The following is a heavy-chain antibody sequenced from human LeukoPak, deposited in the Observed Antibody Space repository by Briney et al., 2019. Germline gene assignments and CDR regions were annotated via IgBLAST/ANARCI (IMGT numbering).Heavy chain of an antibody. CDR3: ATSNYYDSSGYYGDAFDI. V-gene: IGHV1-24*01. Sequence: ASVKVSCKASGYTFTGYYMHWVRQAPGKGLEWMGGFDPEDGETIYAQKFQGRVTMTEDTSTDTAYMELSSLRSEDTAVYYCATSNYYDSSGYYGDAFDIWGQGTMVTVSS. CDR1: GYTFTGYY. J-gene: IGHJ3*02. D-gene: IGHD3-22*01. CDR2: FDPEDGET.